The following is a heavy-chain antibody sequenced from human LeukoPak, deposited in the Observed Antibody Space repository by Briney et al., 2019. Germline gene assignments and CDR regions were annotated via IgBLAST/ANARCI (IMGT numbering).Heavy chain of an antibody. D-gene: IGHD3-22*01. V-gene: IGHV4-34*01. J-gene: IGHJ4*02. CDR2: INHSGST. Sequence: KPSETLSLTCAVYGGSFSGYYWSWIRQPPGKGLEWIGEINHSGSTNYNPSLKSRVTISVDTSKNQFSLKLSSVTAADTAVYYCARRRDYYDSSGYYGSWYFDYWGQGTLVTVSS. CDR1: GGSFSGYY. CDR3: ARRRDYYDSSGYYGSWYFDY.